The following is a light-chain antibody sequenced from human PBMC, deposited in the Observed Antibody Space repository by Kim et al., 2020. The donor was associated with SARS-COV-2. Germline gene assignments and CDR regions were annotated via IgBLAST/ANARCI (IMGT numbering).Light chain of an antibody. CDR1: SLRSYY. CDR3: NSRDSSGHPVV. CDR2: GKN. Sequence: SSELTQDPAVSVALGQTVRITCQGDSLRSYYASWYQQKPGQAPVLVIYGKNNRPSGIPDRFSGSSSGNTASLTITGSQAEDEADYYCNSRDSSGHPVVF. V-gene: IGLV3-19*01. J-gene: IGLJ2*01.